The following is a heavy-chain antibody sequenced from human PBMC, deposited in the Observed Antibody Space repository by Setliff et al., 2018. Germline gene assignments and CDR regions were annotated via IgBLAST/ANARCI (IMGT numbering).Heavy chain of an antibody. D-gene: IGHD1-26*01. CDR3: ARKGISALSGAFDM. J-gene: IGHJ3*02. CDR1: GYSISSGY. Sequence: PSATLSLTCTVSGYSISSGYIWSWIRQPAGKGLEWIGRIYTSGSTNYNPSLKSRVTMSVDTSKNQFSLKLSPVTAADTAVYYCARKGISALSGAFDMWGQGTMVTVSS. V-gene: IGHV4-4*07. CDR2: IYTSGST.